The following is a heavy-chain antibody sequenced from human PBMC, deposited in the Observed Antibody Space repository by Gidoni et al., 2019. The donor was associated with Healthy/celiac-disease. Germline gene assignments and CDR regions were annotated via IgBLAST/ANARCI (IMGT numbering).Heavy chain of an antibody. CDR2: IYYSGST. V-gene: IGHV4-39*01. CDR3: ARRGLERRRDFDY. Sequence: QLQLQESGPGLVKPSETLSLTCTVSGGSISSSSYYWGWIRQPPGKGLEWIGSIYYSGSTYYNPSLKSRVTISVDTSKNQFSLKLSSVTAADTAVYYCARRGLERRRDFDYWGQGTLVTVSS. D-gene: IGHD1-1*01. J-gene: IGHJ4*02. CDR1: GGSISSSSYY.